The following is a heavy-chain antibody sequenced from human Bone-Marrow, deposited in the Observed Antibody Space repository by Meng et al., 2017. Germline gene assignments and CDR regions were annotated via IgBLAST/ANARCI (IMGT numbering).Heavy chain of an antibody. D-gene: IGHD6-13*01. J-gene: IGHJ2*01. CDR1: GFSLSTSGVG. CDR3: AHILRIAAAGTGDWYFDL. Sequence: QMTFKESGPTLLRPTQTLTLTCPFSGFSLSTSGVGVGWIRQPPGKALEWLALIYWDDDKRYSPSLKSRLTITKDTSKNQVVLTMTNMDPVDTATYYCAHILRIAAAGTGDWYFDLWGRGTLVTVSS. CDR2: IYWDDDK. V-gene: IGHV2-5*02.